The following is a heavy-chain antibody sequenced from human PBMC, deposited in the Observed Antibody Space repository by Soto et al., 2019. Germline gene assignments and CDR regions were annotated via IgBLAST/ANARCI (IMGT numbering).Heavy chain of an antibody. V-gene: IGHV3-48*01. D-gene: IGHD3-9*01. CDR2: ISSSSSTI. Sequence: GGSLRLSCAASGFTFSSYSMNWVRQAPGKGLEWVSYISSSSSTIYYADSVKGRFTISRDNAKNSLYLQMNSLRAEDTAVYYCARAPRQLRYFDWLLSFDYWGQGTLVTVSS. J-gene: IGHJ4*02. CDR1: GFTFSSYS. CDR3: ARAPRQLRYFDWLLSFDY.